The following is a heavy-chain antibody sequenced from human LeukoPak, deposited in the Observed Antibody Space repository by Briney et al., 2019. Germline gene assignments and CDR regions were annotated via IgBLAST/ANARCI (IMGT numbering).Heavy chain of an antibody. V-gene: IGHV3-33*08. CDR2: IWYDGSNK. CDR1: GFTFNNYA. CDR3: ARERSSVATFDY. J-gene: IGHJ4*02. D-gene: IGHD5-12*01. Sequence: GGSLRLSCAASGFTFNNYAMNWVRQAPGKGLEWVAVIWYDGSNKYYADSVKGRFTISRDNSKNTLYLQMNSLRAEDTAVYYCARERSSVATFDYWGQGTLVTVSS.